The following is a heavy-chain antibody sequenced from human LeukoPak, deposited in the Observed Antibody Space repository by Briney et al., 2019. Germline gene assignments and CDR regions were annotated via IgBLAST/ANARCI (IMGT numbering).Heavy chain of an antibody. V-gene: IGHV1-46*01. CDR1: GYTFTSYY. Sequence: ASVKVSCKASGYTFTSYYMHWVRRAPGQGLGWMGIINPSGGSTSYAQKFQGRVTMTRDTSTSTVYMELSSLRSEDTAVYYCARVTIFGEHYYYYGMDVWGQGTTVTVSS. CDR3: ARVTIFGEHYYYYGMDV. D-gene: IGHD3-3*01. J-gene: IGHJ6*02. CDR2: INPSGGST.